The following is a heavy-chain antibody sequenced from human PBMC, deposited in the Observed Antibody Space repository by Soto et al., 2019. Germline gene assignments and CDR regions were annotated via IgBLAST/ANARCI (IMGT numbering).Heavy chain of an antibody. V-gene: IGHV5-10-1*01. Sequence: PGESLKISCKGSGYSFTSYWISWLRQMPGKGLVWMGRIDPSDSYTNYSPSFQCHVTISADKSISTAYLQWSSLKASDTAMYYCARRGPQFYYYYYGMEVWGQGTTVTVSS. CDR1: GYSFTSYW. CDR2: IDPSDSYT. CDR3: ARRGPQFYYYYYGMEV. J-gene: IGHJ6*02.